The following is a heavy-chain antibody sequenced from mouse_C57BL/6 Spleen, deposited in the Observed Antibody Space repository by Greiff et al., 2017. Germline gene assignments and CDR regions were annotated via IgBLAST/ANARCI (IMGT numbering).Heavy chain of an antibody. CDR1: GYTFTDYE. J-gene: IGHJ1*03. CDR3: TISSTAVWGDMDV. D-gene: IGHD2-10*02. CDR2: IDPATGGT. V-gene: IGHV1-15*01. Sequence: QVQLQQSGAELVRPGASVTLSCKASGYTFTDYEMNWVKQTPVHGLEWIGDIDPATGGTAYNQKFKGKAILTAAKSSSTAYMELRRLTSEDSAVXYFTISSTAVWGDMDVWGTGTTVTVSS.